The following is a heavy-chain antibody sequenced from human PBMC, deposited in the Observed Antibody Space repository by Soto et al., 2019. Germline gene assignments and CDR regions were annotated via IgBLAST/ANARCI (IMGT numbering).Heavy chain of an antibody. V-gene: IGHV4-34*01. D-gene: IGHD3-3*01. CDR3: ARVFGQATRYENFDY. CDR2: INHSGST. J-gene: IGHJ4*02. CDR1: GGSFSGYY. Sequence: SETLSLTCAVYGGSFSGYYWSWIRQPPGKGLEWIGEINHSGSTNYNPSLKSRVTISVDTSKNQFSLKLSSVTAADTAVYYCARVFGQATRYENFDYWGQGTLVTVSS.